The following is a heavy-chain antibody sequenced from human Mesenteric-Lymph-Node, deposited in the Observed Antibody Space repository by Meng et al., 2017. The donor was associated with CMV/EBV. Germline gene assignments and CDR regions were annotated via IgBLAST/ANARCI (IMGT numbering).Heavy chain of an antibody. J-gene: IGHJ5*02. V-gene: IGHV4-39*01. CDR2: VHYTGST. D-gene: IGHD6-19*01. CDR3: ARPFPSWQSPRLDPFGA. Sequence: LRMRESVPEHVRPPETLSLARPVSGVSISSIDYWGWIRQPPGGGLEWMGSVHYTGSTYYSPSLTSRVRVSVDTSKNQFSLRLTSVTAADTAVYYCARPFPSWQSPRLDPFGAWGQGTLVTVSS. CDR1: GVSISSIDY.